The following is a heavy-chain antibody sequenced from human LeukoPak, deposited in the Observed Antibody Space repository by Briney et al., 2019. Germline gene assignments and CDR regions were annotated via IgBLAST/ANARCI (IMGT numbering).Heavy chain of an antibody. CDR2: VDPEDYET. CDR3: ARDGQTDHDAFDI. CDR1: GHTLTEIF. V-gene: IGHV1-24*01. D-gene: IGHD1-14*01. J-gene: IGHJ3*02. Sequence: ASVKVSCKVSGHTLTEIFMHWVRQAPGKGFEWMGGVDPEDYETINAQKFQGRVTMTTDTSTSTAYMELRSLRSDDTAVYYCARDGQTDHDAFDIWGQGTMVTVSS.